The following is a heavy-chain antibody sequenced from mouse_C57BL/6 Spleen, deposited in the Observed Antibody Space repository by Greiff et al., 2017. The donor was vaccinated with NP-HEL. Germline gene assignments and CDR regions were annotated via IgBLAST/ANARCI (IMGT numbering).Heavy chain of an antibody. CDR3: ARSEVLRSWFAY. D-gene: IGHD1-1*01. J-gene: IGHJ3*01. CDR2: IYPSDSET. Sequence: QVQLQQPGAELVRPGSSVKLSCKASGYTFTSYWMDWVKHRPGQGLEWIGNIYPSDSETHYNQKFMDKATLTIDKSSSTAYMQLSSLTSEDSAVYYCARSEVLRSWFAYWGQGTLVTVSA. CDR1: GYTFTSYW. V-gene: IGHV1-61*01.